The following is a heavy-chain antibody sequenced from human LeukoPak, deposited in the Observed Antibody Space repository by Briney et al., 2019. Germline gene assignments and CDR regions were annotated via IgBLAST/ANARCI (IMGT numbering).Heavy chain of an antibody. J-gene: IGHJ4*02. CDR2: INHSGYT. Sequence: PSETLSLTCAVSGVSFNDYYWSWVRQPPGKGLEWIGEINHSGYTNDSPSLKSQVTMSIDTSRKQFSLNLRSVTVADTAVYYCTRMTTGHDYWGQGTLVTVSS. D-gene: IGHD4-17*01. V-gene: IGHV4-34*01. CDR3: TRMTTGHDY. CDR1: GVSFNDYY.